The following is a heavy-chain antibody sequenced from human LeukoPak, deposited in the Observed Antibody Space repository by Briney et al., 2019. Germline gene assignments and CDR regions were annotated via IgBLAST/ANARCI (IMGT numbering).Heavy chain of an antibody. CDR2: IYPGDSDT. CDR3: ARRPYYGSGNYYYGMDV. V-gene: IGHV5-51*01. Sequence: GESLKISCQGSGYSFTSYWIGWVRQMPGKGLEWMGIIYPGDSDTRYSPSFQGQVTISADKSISTAYLQWSSLKASDTAMYYCARRPYYGSGNYYYGMDVWGQGTTVTVSS. J-gene: IGHJ6*02. CDR1: GYSFTSYW. D-gene: IGHD3-10*01.